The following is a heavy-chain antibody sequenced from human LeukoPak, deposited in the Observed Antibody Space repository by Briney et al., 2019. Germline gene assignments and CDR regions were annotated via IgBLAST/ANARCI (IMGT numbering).Heavy chain of an antibody. Sequence: SETLSLTCAVYGGSFSGYYWSWIRQPPGKGLEWIGEINHSGSTNYNPSLKSRVTISVDTSKSQFSLKLSSVTAADTAVYYCARGGAGLRYFDWLSSWSDPWGQGTLVTVSS. J-gene: IGHJ5*02. CDR3: ARGGAGLRYFDWLSSWSDP. D-gene: IGHD3-9*01. V-gene: IGHV4-34*01. CDR1: GGSFSGYY. CDR2: INHSGST.